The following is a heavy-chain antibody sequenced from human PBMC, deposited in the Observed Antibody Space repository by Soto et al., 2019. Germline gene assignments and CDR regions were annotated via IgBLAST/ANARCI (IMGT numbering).Heavy chain of an antibody. V-gene: IGHV1-69*01. CDR3: ARGGRGYSSALRYYFDY. J-gene: IGHJ4*02. CDR2: IIPIFATV. CDR1: GGSFSSNP. Sequence: QVQLVQSGSEVKKPGSSVKVSCKASGGSFSSNPISWVRQAPGQGLEWMAGIIPIFATVHYAQKFQGRVTITADESTSTAYMELTSLSSEDTAVYFCARGGRGYSSALRYYFDYWGQGTLVTVSS. D-gene: IGHD5-18*01.